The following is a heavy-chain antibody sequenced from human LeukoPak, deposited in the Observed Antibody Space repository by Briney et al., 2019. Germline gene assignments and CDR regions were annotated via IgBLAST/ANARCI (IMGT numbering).Heavy chain of an antibody. V-gene: IGHV3-30*18. CDR3: AKTPSSGSSGYYWFDY. Sequence: GGSLRLSCAASGFTFSSYAMHWVRQAPGKGLEWVAVISYDGSNKYYADSVKGRFTISRDNSKNTLYLQMNSLRAEDTAVYYCAKTPSSGSSGYYWFDYWGQGTLVTVSS. J-gene: IGHJ4*02. CDR1: GFTFSSYA. CDR2: ISYDGSNK. D-gene: IGHD3-22*01.